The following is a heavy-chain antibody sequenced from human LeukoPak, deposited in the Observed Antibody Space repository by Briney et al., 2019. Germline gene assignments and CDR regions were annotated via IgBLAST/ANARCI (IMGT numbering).Heavy chain of an antibody. D-gene: IGHD3-16*02. Sequence: GASVKVSCKASGYTFTSYDINWVRQATGQGLEWMGWMNPNSGNTGYAQKFQGRVTMTRNTSISIAYMELSSLRSEDTAVYYCARAPLSRDYVWGSYRSKGVFDYWGQGTLVTVSS. CDR2: MNPNSGNT. CDR3: ARAPLSRDYVWGSYRSKGVFDY. CDR1: GYTFTSYD. J-gene: IGHJ4*02. V-gene: IGHV1-8*01.